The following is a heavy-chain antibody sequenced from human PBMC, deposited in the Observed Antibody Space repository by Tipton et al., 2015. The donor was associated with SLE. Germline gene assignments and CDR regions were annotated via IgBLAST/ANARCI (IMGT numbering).Heavy chain of an antibody. CDR2: IMPIFGTV. J-gene: IGHJ4*02. CDR3: ASPGYNFYYDSSGYSFDY. Sequence: QSGAEVKKPGSSVKVSCKASGGTFSSYAISWVRHAPGQGLEWMGGIMPIFGTVDYAQKFQGRVTITTDESTSTAYMELSSLRSEDTAVYYCASPGYNFYYDSSGYSFDYWGQGTLVTVSS. CDR1: GGTFSSYA. D-gene: IGHD3-22*01. V-gene: IGHV1-69*05.